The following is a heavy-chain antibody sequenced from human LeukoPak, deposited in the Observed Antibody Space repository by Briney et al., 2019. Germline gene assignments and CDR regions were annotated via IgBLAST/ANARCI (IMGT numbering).Heavy chain of an antibody. V-gene: IGHV4-39*07. Sequence: SETLSLTCTVSGGSISSSSYYWGWIRQPPGKGLEWIGNIYYSGSTYYNPSLESRVTISVDTSKNQFSLKLSSVTAADTAVYYCARDHYYDSSTSWGQGTLVTVSS. CDR2: IYYSGST. CDR1: GGSISSSSYY. D-gene: IGHD3-22*01. CDR3: ARDHYYDSSTS. J-gene: IGHJ4*02.